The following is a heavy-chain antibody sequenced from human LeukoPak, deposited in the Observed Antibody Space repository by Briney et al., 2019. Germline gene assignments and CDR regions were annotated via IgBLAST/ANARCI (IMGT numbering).Heavy chain of an antibody. V-gene: IGHV4-34*01. D-gene: IGHD5-18*01. CDR3: ARARGYSYGQTNWFDP. CDR1: GGSFSGYY. Sequence: PSETLSLTCAVYGGSFSGYYWSWIRQPPGKGLEWIREINHSGSTNYNPSLKSRVTISVDTSKNQFSLKLSSVTAADTAVYYCARARGYSYGQTNWFDPWGQGTLVTVSS. CDR2: INHSGST. J-gene: IGHJ5*02.